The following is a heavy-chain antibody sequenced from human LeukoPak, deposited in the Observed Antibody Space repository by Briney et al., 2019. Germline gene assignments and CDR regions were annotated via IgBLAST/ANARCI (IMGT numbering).Heavy chain of an antibody. CDR1: GGTFSSYA. V-gene: IGHV1-69*05. D-gene: IGHD2-15*01. CDR3: ARDSRGAAADY. Sequence: ASVKVSCKASGGTFSSYAISWVRQAPGQGLEWMGGIIPIFGTANYAQKFQGRVTMTTDTSTSTAYMELRSLRSDDTAVYYCARDSRGAAADYWGQGTLVTVSS. CDR2: IIPIFGTA. J-gene: IGHJ4*02.